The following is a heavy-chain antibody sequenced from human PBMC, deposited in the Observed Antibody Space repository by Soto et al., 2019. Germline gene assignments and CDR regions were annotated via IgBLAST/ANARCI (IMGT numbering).Heavy chain of an antibody. CDR3: AKGSVVVENYYYYYMDV. V-gene: IGHV3-23*01. J-gene: IGHJ6*03. Sequence: GGSLRLSCAASAFTFSDYAMSWVRQAPGKGLEWVSVIGGDGGSPYYADSVRGRFTVSRDNPKNTLYLQMDSLRAEDTAVYYCAKGSVVVENYYYYYMDVWGKGTTVTVSS. CDR2: IGGDGGSP. CDR1: AFTFSDYA. D-gene: IGHD2-15*01.